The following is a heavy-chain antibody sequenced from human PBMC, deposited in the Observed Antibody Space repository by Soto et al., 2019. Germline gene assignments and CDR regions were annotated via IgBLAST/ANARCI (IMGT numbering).Heavy chain of an antibody. Sequence: GGSLRLSCSASGFTFSSYAMHWVRQAPGKGLEYVSAISSNGGSTYYADSVKGRFTISRDNSKNTLYLQMSSLRAEDTAVYYCVKRGYCSAGSCLNDAFDIWGQGKMVTVSS. CDR1: GFTFSSYA. V-gene: IGHV3-64D*06. J-gene: IGHJ3*02. CDR2: ISSNGGST. D-gene: IGHD2-15*01. CDR3: VKRGYCSAGSCLNDAFDI.